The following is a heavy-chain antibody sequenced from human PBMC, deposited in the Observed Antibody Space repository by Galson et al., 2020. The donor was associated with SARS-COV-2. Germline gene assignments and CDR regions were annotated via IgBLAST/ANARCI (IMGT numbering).Heavy chain of an antibody. CDR2: IYYSGST. Sequence: SETLSLTCTVSGGSISSSSYYWGWIRQPPGKGLEWIGSIYYSGSTYYNPSLQSRVTISVDTSKNQFSLKLSSVTAADTAVYYCARQDGDYNLYYYYGMDVWGQGTTVTVSS. J-gene: IGHJ6*02. CDR3: ARQDGDYNLYYYYGMDV. V-gene: IGHV4-39*01. D-gene: IGHD4-17*01. CDR1: GGSISSSSYY.